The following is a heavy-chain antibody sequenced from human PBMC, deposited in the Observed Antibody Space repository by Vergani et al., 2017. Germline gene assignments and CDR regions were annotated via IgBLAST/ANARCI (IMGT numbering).Heavy chain of an antibody. CDR3: ARRRGYSGYDQYYFDY. D-gene: IGHD5-12*01. J-gene: IGHJ4*02. V-gene: IGHV4-39*01. CDR2: ISYSGST. CDR1: GGSFSSSSYY. Sequence: QLQLQESGPGLVEPSETLSLTCIVTGGSFSSSSYYWSWIRQPPGKGLEWIGSISYSGSTYYNPSLKSRVTISVDMSKKQFSLKLSSVTAADTAVYYCARRRGYSGYDQYYFDYWGQGTLVTVSS.